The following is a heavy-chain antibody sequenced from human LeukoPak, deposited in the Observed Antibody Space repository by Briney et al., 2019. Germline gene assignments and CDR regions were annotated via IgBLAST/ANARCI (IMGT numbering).Heavy chain of an antibody. V-gene: IGHV4-59*01. D-gene: IGHD3-22*01. Sequence: SETLSLTCTVSGGSISSYYWTWIRQPPGKGLEWIGYIYYSGSTNYNPSLKSRVTISVDTSKNQFSLKLTSVTAADTAVYYCTRGVSSGYFDYCGRGTLVTVSS. CDR1: GGSISSYY. CDR3: TRGVSSGYFDY. CDR2: IYYSGST. J-gene: IGHJ4*02.